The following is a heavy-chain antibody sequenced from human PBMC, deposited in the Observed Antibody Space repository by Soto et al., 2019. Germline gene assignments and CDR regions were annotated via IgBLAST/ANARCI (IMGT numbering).Heavy chain of an antibody. CDR2: IYYSGST. Sequence: QVQLQESGPGLVKPSETLSLTCTVSGGSVSSGSYYWSWIRQPPGKGLEWIGYIYYSGSTNYNPSLKSRVTISVDTSKNQFSLKLRSVTAADTAVYYCARDRIAVAASYYYGMDVWGQGTTVTVSS. J-gene: IGHJ6*02. CDR3: ARDRIAVAASYYYGMDV. D-gene: IGHD6-19*01. V-gene: IGHV4-61*01. CDR1: GGSVSSGSYY.